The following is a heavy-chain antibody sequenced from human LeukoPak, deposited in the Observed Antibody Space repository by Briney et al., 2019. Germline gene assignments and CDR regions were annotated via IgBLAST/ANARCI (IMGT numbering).Heavy chain of an antibody. V-gene: IGHV1-2*02. CDR2: INPNSGVT. CDR1: GYTFTGYY. D-gene: IGHD3-3*01. J-gene: IGHJ4*02. Sequence: GASVKVSCKGSGYTFTGYYLHWGRQAPGQGLEWMGWINPNSGVTTYAQRFQGRVTLTRDTSISTAYMELSRLRYDDRAVFYCASGDTRSGNTFDYWGQGTLVTVSS. CDR3: ASGDTRSGNTFDY.